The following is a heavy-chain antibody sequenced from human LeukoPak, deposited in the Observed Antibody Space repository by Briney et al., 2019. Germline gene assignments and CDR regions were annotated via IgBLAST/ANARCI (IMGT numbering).Heavy chain of an antibody. J-gene: IGHJ3*02. Sequence: ASVKVSCKVSGYTLTELSMHWVRQAPGKGLEWMGGFDPEDGETIYAQKFQGRVTMTEDTSTDTAYMELSSLRSEDTAVYYCATAANYYGSGSPAAFDIWGQGTMVTVSS. CDR3: ATAANYYGSGSPAAFDI. V-gene: IGHV1-24*01. CDR2: FDPEDGET. D-gene: IGHD3-10*01. CDR1: GYTLTELS.